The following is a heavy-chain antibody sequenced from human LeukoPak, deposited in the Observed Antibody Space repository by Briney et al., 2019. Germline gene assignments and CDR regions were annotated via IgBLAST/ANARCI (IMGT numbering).Heavy chain of an antibody. CDR2: IYYSGST. V-gene: IGHV4-39*07. J-gene: IGHJ5*02. Sequence: SETLSLTCTVSGGSISSSYYYWGWIRQPPGMGLEWIASIYYSGSTYYNPSLKSRVTISVDTSKNQFSLKLSSVTAADTAVYYCARDGDCSSTSCYGVGWFDPWGRGTLVTVSS. D-gene: IGHD2-2*01. CDR1: GGSISSSYYY. CDR3: ARDGDCSSTSCYGVGWFDP.